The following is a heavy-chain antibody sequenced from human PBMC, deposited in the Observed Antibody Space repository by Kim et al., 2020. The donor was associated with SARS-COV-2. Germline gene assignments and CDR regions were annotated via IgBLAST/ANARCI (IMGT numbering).Heavy chain of an antibody. CDR1: GYTFTGYA. J-gene: IGHJ6*03. V-gene: IGHV1-69*13. Sequence: SVKVSCKASGYTFTGYAIHWVRQAPGQGLEWMGGINPVIGNANYSQKFQGRVTITADESTSTAYMELSSLRSEDTAVYYCARVLYSSSEYYYYYCYMDDRG. CDR3: ARVLYSSSEYYYYYCYMDD. CDR2: INPVIGNA. D-gene: IGHD6-6*01.